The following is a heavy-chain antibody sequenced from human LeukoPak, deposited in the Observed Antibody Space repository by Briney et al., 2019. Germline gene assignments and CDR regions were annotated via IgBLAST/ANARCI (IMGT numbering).Heavy chain of an antibody. CDR1: GGSISSSSYY. CDR3: ARSRGSYGYSTSYFDY. CDR2: IYYSGRT. Sequence: SETLSLTCTVSGGSISSSSYYWGWIRQPPGKGLEWIGSIYYSGRTYYNPSFKSRVTISVDTSKNQFSLKLSSVTAADTAVYYCARSRGSYGYSTSYFDYWGQGTLVTVSS. D-gene: IGHD5-18*01. J-gene: IGHJ4*02. V-gene: IGHV4-39*01.